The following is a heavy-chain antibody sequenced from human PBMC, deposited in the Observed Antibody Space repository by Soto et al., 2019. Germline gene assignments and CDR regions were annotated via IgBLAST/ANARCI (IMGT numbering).Heavy chain of an antibody. J-gene: IGHJ4*02. CDR1: GYSFTSYW. CDR2: IYPGDSDT. V-gene: IGHV5-51*01. Sequence: GESLKISCKGSGYSFTSYWIGWVRQMPGKGLEWMGIIYPGDSDTRYSPSFQGQVTISADKSISTAYLQWSSLKASDTAMYYCARRSPPFITFGGVIDYFDYWGPGTLVTVCS. D-gene: IGHD3-16*02. CDR3: ARRSPPFITFGGVIDYFDY.